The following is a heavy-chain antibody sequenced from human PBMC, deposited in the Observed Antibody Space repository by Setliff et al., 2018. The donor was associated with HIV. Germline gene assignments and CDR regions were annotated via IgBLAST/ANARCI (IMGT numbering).Heavy chain of an antibody. J-gene: IGHJ3*01. V-gene: IGHV1-18*01. CDR1: GYIFTNQY. D-gene: IGHD1-1*01. CDR3: AKGYTWSVVGALDV. CDR2: ISPHNGNT. Sequence: ASVKVSCKASGYIFTNQYITWVRQAPGQGLEWMGWISPHNGNTKYEEKFQARVTMTADTSTTAAYMELRSLTSDDTAMYYCAKGYTWSVVGALDVWGQGTRVT.